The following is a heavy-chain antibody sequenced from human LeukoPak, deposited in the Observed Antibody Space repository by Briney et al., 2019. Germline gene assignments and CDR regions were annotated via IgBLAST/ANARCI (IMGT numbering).Heavy chain of an antibody. Sequence: VRQXPGXGRXXXSAISGSGGSTXYXXSVKGRFTISRXXSXXTLYLQMNSLRAEDTAVYYXXXXXXXXXXXXXDYXGQXTXVTVSS. J-gene: IGHJ4*02. V-gene: IGHV3-23*01. CDR2: ISGSGGST. CDR3: XXXXXXXXXXXXDY.